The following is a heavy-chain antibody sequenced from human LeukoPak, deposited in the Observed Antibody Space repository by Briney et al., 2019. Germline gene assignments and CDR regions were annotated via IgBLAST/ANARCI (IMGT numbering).Heavy chain of an antibody. CDR3: ARDEPGGGATTNDY. J-gene: IGHJ4*02. CDR1: GFTFSNYA. CDR2: ISGTSASI. D-gene: IGHD1-26*01. Sequence: PGGSLRLLCAASGFTFSNYAINWVRQAPGRGLEWVAYISGTSASIYDADSVKGRFSIARDNAKNSVYLQMNSLRAEDTAVYYCARDEPGGGATTNDYWGQGTLVTVSS. V-gene: IGHV3-48*01.